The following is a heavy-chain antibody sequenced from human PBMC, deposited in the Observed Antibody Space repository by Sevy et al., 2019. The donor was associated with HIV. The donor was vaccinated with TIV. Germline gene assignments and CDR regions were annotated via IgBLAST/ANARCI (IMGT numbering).Heavy chain of an antibody. CDR3: AREGCTGAVGIPISP. CDR1: GFTFISYA. Sequence: GGSLRLSCAASGFTFISYAMSWVRQAPGKGLEWVSTISPSGGSTYYADSVKGRFTISRDNSKKMLYLQMNTLRAEDTAVYYCAREGCTGAVGIPISPSGQGTLVTVSS. V-gene: IGHV3-23*01. J-gene: IGHJ5*02. D-gene: IGHD2-8*02. CDR2: ISPSGGST.